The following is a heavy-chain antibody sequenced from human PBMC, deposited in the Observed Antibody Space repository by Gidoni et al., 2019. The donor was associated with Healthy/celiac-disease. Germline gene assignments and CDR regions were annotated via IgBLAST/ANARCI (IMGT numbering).Heavy chain of an antibody. D-gene: IGHD3-9*01. CDR3: ARVPMTGYYHDAFDI. V-gene: IGHV3-66*01. J-gene: IGHJ3*02. CDR1: GFTVRSHY. CDR2: IYSGGSI. Sequence: EVQLVECGGGLVQPGGSLRPSCAASGFTVRSHYMSWVRQAPGKGLEWVSVIYSGGSIYYADSVKGRFTIARDNSKNTLYLQMNSLRAEDTAVYYCARVPMTGYYHDAFDIWGQGTMVTVSS.